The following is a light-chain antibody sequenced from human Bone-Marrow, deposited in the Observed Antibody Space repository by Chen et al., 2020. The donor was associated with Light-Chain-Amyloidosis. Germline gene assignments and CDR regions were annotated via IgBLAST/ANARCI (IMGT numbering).Light chain of an antibody. CDR3: QSADSSGTEEVI. CDR1: DLPTKY. J-gene: IGLJ2*01. Sequence: SSELPQPPSVSVSPGQTARITGSGDDLPTKYAYWYQQKPGQAPVLVIHRDTERPSGISERFSGSSSGTTATLTISGVQAEDEADYHCQSADSSGTEEVIFGGGTKLTVL. V-gene: IGLV3-25*03. CDR2: RDT.